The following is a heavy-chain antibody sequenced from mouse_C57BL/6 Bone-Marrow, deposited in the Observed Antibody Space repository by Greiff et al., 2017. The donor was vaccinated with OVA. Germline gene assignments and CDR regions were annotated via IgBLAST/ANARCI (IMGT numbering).Heavy chain of an antibody. Sequence: EVQLVESGPGLVKPSQSLSLTCSVTGYSITSGYYWNWIRQFPGNKLEWMDYIRYDGSTNYNPSLKNRISITRDTSKNQFFLKLNSVTTEDTATYYFARDPDGSSLYAMDYWGQGTSVTVSS. J-gene: IGHJ4*01. D-gene: IGHD1-1*01. CDR2: IRYDGST. CDR1: GYSITSGYY. V-gene: IGHV3-6*01. CDR3: ARDPDGSSLYAMDY.